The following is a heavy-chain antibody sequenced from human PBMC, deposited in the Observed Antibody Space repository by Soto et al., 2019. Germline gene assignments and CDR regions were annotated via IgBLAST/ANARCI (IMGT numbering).Heavy chain of an antibody. Sequence: ASVKVSCKASGNTVPNYAIHWVRQAPGQRLEWMGWINAGNGNTKYSQQFQGRVTITRDTSASTAYMELSSLRSEDTAVYYCARDLGGWPDYWGQGTLVTVSS. V-gene: IGHV1-3*01. D-gene: IGHD2-15*01. CDR2: INAGNGNT. CDR3: ARDLGGWPDY. J-gene: IGHJ4*02. CDR1: GNTVPNYA.